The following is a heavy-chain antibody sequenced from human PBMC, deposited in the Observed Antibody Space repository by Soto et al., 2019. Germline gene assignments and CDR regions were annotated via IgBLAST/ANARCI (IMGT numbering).Heavy chain of an antibody. CDR3: ARGGIVGAQGMDFDY. Sequence: SETLSLTCTVSGGSVSSGSYYWSWIRQPPGKGLEWTGYIYYSGSTNYNPSLKSRVTISVDTSKNQFSLKLSSVTAADTAVYYCARGGIVGAQGMDFDYWGQGTLVTVSS. J-gene: IGHJ4*02. D-gene: IGHD1-26*01. V-gene: IGHV4-61*01. CDR2: IYYSGST. CDR1: GGSVSSGSYY.